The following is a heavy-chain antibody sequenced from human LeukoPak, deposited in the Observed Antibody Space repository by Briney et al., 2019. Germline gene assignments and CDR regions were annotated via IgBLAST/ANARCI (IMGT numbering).Heavy chain of an antibody. J-gene: IGHJ4*02. V-gene: IGHV4-38-2*02. CDR2: IYHSGST. CDR1: GYSISSGYY. CDR3: ARDQSYDSEPDYFDY. D-gene: IGHD3-22*01. Sequence: PSETLSLTCTVSGYSISSGYYWGWIRQPPGKGLEWIGSIYHSGSTYYNPSLKSRVTISVDTSKNQFSLKPSSVTAADTAVYYCARDQSYDSEPDYFDYWGQGTLVTVSS.